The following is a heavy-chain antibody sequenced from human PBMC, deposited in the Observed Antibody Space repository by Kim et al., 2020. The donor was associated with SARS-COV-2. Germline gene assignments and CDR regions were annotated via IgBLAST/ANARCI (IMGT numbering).Heavy chain of an antibody. Sequence: RFTISRDNSKNTLYLQMNSLRAEDTAVYYCAKEYGPESYGGNSVQLYFQHWGQGTLVTVSS. V-gene: IGHV3-30*02. J-gene: IGHJ1*01. CDR3: AKEYGPESYGGNSVQLYFQH. D-gene: IGHD4-17*01.